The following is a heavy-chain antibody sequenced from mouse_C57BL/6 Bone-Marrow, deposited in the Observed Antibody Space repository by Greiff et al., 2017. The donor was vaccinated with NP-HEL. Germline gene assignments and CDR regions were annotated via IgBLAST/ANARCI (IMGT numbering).Heavy chain of an antibody. CDR1: GFNIKNTY. V-gene: IGHV14-3*01. J-gene: IGHJ2*01. CDR2: IDPANGTT. Sequence: VQLQQSVAELVRPGASVKLSCTASGFNIKNTYMHWVKQRPEQGLEWIGRIDPANGTTKYAPKIPGKGLITADTSANTAFLQLSSLTSDDTAIYYCARWDGNYVDYWGQGTTLTVST. D-gene: IGHD2-1*01. CDR3: ARWDGNYVDY.